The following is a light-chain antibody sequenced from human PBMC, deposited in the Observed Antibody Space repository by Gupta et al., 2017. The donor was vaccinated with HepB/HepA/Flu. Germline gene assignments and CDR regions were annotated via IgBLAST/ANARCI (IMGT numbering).Light chain of an antibody. CDR2: RNN. CDR3: PVWDSSSSAWV. J-gene: IGLJ3*02. Sequence: AGLTQPPSVSKGLGQTARLTCTGNSNDVGNQGAAWLQQIQGHPPKLLSDRNNNRPSGIPERFSASMSGNTATLTISSLQAEDEADYYCPVWDSSSSAWVFGGGTKLTVL. V-gene: IGLV10-54*04. CDR1: SNDVGNQG.